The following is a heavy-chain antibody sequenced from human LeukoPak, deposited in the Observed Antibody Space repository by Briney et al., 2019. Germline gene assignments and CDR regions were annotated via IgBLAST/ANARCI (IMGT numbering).Heavy chain of an antibody. Sequence: ASVKVSCKASGYTFTSYYMHWVRQAPGQGLEWMGIINPSGGSTCYAQKFQGRVTMTRDTSTSTVYMELSSLRSEDTAVYYCARDPRIAAAVTNWFDPWGQGTLVTVSS. J-gene: IGHJ5*02. CDR1: GYTFTSYY. D-gene: IGHD6-13*01. V-gene: IGHV1-46*01. CDR3: ARDPRIAAAVTNWFDP. CDR2: INPSGGST.